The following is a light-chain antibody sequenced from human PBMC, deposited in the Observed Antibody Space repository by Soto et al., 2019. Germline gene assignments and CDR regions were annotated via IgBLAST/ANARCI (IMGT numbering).Light chain of an antibody. J-gene: IGLJ1*01. CDR3: ASYTTTSTRV. V-gene: IGLV2-14*03. Sequence: QPVLTQPASVSGSPGQSIAISCTGTSSDVGAYDYVSWYQQHPDKAPKLMIYEVSNRPSGVSDRFSGSKSVNTATLTISGLQGEDEADYYCASYTTTSTRVFGTGTKVTVL. CDR1: SSDVGAYDY. CDR2: EVS.